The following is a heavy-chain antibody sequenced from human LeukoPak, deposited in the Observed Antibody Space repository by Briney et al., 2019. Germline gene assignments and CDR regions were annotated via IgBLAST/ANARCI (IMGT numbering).Heavy chain of an antibody. D-gene: IGHD2-15*01. V-gene: IGHV3-23*01. J-gene: IGHJ4*02. CDR1: GFTFSSYA. Sequence: PGGSLRLSCAASGFTFSSYAMSWVRQAPGKGLEWVSTISVSGGNTYYADSVKGRFTISRDNSKSTMYMQMYSLRVEGTATYYCLGYCSSGNCYSGAYWGQGTLVTVSS. CDR3: LGYCSSGNCYSGAY. CDR2: ISVSGGNT.